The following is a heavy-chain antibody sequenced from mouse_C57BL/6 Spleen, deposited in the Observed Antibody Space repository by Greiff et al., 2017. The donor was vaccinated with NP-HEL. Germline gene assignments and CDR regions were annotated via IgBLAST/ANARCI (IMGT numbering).Heavy chain of an antibody. D-gene: IGHD1-1*02. J-gene: IGHJ4*01. V-gene: IGHV5-9-1*02. CDR1: GFTFSSYA. CDR3: TVMVGQYYYAMDD. CDR2: ISSGGDYI. Sequence: EVKLMESGEGLVKPGGSLKLSCAASGFTFSSYAMSWVRQTPEKRLEWVAYISSGGDYIYSADTVKGRFTISRDNARNTLYLQVSRLKTEDTAMYYCTVMVGQYYYAMDDWGQGTSVTVSS.